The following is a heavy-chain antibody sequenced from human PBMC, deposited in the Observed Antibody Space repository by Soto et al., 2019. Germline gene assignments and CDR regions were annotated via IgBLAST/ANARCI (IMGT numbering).Heavy chain of an antibody. CDR3: AKDRRAGGNYGFYSDF. Sequence: EVQLLESGGGLVQPGGSLRLSCAASGFTFSSYGMTWVRQAPGKGLEWVSFSSATGAGTYYAVSVKGRFTISRDNSKNTLYLQMTSPRADDTAVYYCAKDRRAGGNYGFYSDFWGQGALVIVSS. J-gene: IGHJ4*02. D-gene: IGHD1-7*01. V-gene: IGHV3-23*01. CDR1: GFTFSSYG. CDR2: SSATGAGT.